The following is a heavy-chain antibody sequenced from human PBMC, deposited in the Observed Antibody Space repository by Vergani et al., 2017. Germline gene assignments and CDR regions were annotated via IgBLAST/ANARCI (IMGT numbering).Heavy chain of an antibody. CDR3: AKSGPYYYDRSGYYYLHY. D-gene: IGHD3-22*01. Sequence: EVQLVESGGGLVQPGGSLRLSCAASGFTFSSYAMSWVRQAPGKGLEWVSAISGSGGSTYYADSVKGRFTISRDNSKNTLYLQMNSLRAEDTAVYYCAKSGPYYYDRSGYYYLHYWGQGTLVTVSS. CDR1: GFTFSSYA. V-gene: IGHV3-23*04. CDR2: ISGSGGST. J-gene: IGHJ4*02.